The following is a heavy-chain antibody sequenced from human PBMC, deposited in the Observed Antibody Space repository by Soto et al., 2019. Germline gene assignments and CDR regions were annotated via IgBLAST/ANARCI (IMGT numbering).Heavy chain of an antibody. CDR3: ARTGDFWSGYYLLFDYYYGVDV. D-gene: IGHD3-3*01. V-gene: IGHV1-69*13. J-gene: IGHJ6*02. Sequence: SVKVSCKASGGTFSSYAISWVRQAPGQGLEWMGGIIPIFGKANYAQKFQGRVTITADESTSTAYTELSSLRSEDTAVYYCARTGDFWSGYYLLFDYYYGVDVWGQGTTVTVSS. CDR2: IIPIFGKA. CDR1: GGTFSSYA.